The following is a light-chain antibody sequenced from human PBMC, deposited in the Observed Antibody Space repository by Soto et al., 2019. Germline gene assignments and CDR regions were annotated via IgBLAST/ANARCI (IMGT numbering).Light chain of an antibody. CDR1: SSDIGGYNF. CDR3: CSYAGTYTLWV. Sequence: QSALTQPRSVSGSPRQSVTISCTGTSSDIGGYNFVSWYQQYPGKAPKLIIYDVSKRPSGVPDRFSGSKSGNTASLTISGLQAEDEADYYCCSYAGTYTLWVFGGGTKLTVL. J-gene: IGLJ3*02. CDR2: DVS. V-gene: IGLV2-11*01.